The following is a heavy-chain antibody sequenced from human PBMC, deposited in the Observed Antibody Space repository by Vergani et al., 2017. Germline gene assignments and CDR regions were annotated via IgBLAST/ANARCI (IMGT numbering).Heavy chain of an antibody. V-gene: IGHV4-31*03. CDR2: IYSTGST. Sequence: QVQLQESGPGLVKPSQTLSLTCSVSGDSISSGVYYWNWIRQHPGKGLEWIGYIYSTGSTHHNPSLRRRINMSVDTSKSQFSLRLTAVTAADSAIYYCAGDTHSWQRADRWGQGLLVSVSS. CDR1: GDSISSGVYY. J-gene: IGHJ5*02. D-gene: IGHD6-13*01. CDR3: AGDTHSWQRADR.